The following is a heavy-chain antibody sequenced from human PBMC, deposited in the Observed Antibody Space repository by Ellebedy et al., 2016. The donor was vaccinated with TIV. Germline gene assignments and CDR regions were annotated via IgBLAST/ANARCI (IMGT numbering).Heavy chain of an antibody. J-gene: IGHJ4*02. CDR3: AREAYSGNSAFDY. V-gene: IGHV3-21*01. Sequence: GESLKISCAASGFRFSSYGMSWVRQAPGKGLEWISYFSSSGNSIYYADSVKGRFTISRDNAKNSLYLQMNSLRAEDTAVYYCAREAYSGNSAFDYWGQGTLVTVSS. D-gene: IGHD4-23*01. CDR1: GFRFSSYG. CDR2: FSSSGNSI.